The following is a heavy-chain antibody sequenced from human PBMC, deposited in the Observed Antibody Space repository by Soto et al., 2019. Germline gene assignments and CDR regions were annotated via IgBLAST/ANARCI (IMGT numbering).Heavy chain of an antibody. CDR1: GYSFTSYL. Sequence: VEALKISWSGSGYSFTSYLSGWVRQIPGKGLEWMGCNYPGDSDTRYSPSFQGQVTISADKSISTAYLQWSRLKASDTAMYYCERPAPEFNTRFRNLDGMNVWCQGSSVLVSS. V-gene: IGHV5-51*01. CDR3: ERPAPEFNTRFRNLDGMNV. J-gene: IGHJ6*02. D-gene: IGHD2-15*01. CDR2: NYPGDSDT.